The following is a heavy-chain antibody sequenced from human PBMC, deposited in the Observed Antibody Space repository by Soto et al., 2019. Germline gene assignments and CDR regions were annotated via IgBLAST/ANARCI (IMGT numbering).Heavy chain of an antibody. Sequence: QVQLVESGGGVVQPGRSLRLSCTGSGFTFRNHGMHWVRQAPGKGLEWVAVIWHDGSNKYYADSVKGRFTISRDDSKNTLYLQMNSLRAEDTAVYFCARDVGWKQLLGLWGQGTLVTVSS. CDR2: IWHDGSNK. CDR3: ARDVGWKQLLGL. D-gene: IGHD1-26*01. CDR1: GFTFRNHG. J-gene: IGHJ4*02. V-gene: IGHV3-33*01.